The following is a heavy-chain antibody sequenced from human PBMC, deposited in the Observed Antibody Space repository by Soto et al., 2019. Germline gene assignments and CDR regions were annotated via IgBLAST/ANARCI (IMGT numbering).Heavy chain of an antibody. CDR2: ITWNSDSL. CDR1: GFIFEDYA. CDR3: TKSRGVAGRPLDD. Sequence: EVQLVESGGGLVQPGRSLRLSCAASGFIFEDYAMHWVRQAPGKCLEWVSSITWNSDSLAYTGSVKGRFTISRDNAKNSLYLEMDSLRPEDTALYYCTKSRGVAGRPLDDWGQGTLVTVSS. J-gene: IGHJ4*02. D-gene: IGHD6-13*01. V-gene: IGHV3-9*01.